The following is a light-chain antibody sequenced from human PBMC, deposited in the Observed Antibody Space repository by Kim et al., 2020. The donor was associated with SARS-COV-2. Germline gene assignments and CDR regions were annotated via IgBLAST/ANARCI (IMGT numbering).Light chain of an antibody. J-gene: IGKJ1*01. CDR2: KAS. CDR3: QQYSTFSPWT. Sequence: IQMTQSPSTLSVFVRDRVIITCRASQNIGHLLAWYQQKPGKPPKLLISKASNLENGVPSRFSGSGSGTQFTLTISSLQPDDFASYYCQQYSTFSPWTFGQGTKVDIK. V-gene: IGKV1-5*03. CDR1: QNIGHL.